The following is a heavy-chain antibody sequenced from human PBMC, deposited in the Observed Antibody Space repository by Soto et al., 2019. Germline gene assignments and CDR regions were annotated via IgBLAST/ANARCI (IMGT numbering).Heavy chain of an antibody. Sequence: EVQLVESGGGLVQPGGSLRLSCAASGFSFSMYWMSWVRQAPGKGLEWVANIKEDGSQKYYVDSVKGRFTISRDNAKNSLYLQMNSLRAEDTAVYCCARHQVGYRVTDYWGQGTLVTVSS. CDR3: ARHQVGYRVTDY. CDR2: IKEDGSQK. V-gene: IGHV3-7*01. D-gene: IGHD1-26*01. CDR1: GFSFSMYW. J-gene: IGHJ4*02.